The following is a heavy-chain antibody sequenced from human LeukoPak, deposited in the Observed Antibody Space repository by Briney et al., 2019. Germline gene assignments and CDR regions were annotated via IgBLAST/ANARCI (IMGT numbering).Heavy chain of an antibody. CDR3: ARHSGYSSGWDAYYFDY. Sequence: GSLRLSCAASGFTVSSNYMSWVRQAPGKGLEWVSDIYSGGSTYYADSVKGRFTISRDNSKNTLYLQMNSLRAEDTAVYYCARHSGYSSGWDAYYFDYWGQGTLVTVSS. D-gene: IGHD6-19*01. CDR1: GFTVSSNY. V-gene: IGHV3-53*01. J-gene: IGHJ4*02. CDR2: IYSGGST.